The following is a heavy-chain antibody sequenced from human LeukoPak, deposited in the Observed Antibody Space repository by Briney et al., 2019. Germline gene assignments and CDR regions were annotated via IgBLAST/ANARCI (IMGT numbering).Heavy chain of an antibody. D-gene: IGHD5/OR15-5a*01. CDR3: ARGDSTNQGGDYYGLDV. CDR1: GGSISGYY. CDR2: IYSSGNT. Sequence: PSETLSLTCTVSGGSISGYYWSWIRQSAGKGLEWIGRIYSSGNTNYNPSLKSRATMSVDTSKNHFSLNLSSVTAADTAVYYCARGDSTNQGGDYYGLDVWGQGTTVTVSS. V-gene: IGHV4-4*07. J-gene: IGHJ6*02.